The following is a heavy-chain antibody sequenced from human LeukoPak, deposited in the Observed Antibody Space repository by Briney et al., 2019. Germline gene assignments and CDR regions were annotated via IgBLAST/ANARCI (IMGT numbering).Heavy chain of an antibody. V-gene: IGHV1-69*13. CDR1: GYTFTSYA. D-gene: IGHD2-2*01. CDR2: IIPIFGTA. Sequence: ASVKVSCKASGYTFTSYAISWVRQAPGQGLEWMGGIIPIFGTANYAQKFQGRVTITADESTSTAYMELSSLRSEDTAVYYCARDTDIVVVPAAHYYYYGMDVWGQGTTVTVSS. J-gene: IGHJ6*02. CDR3: ARDTDIVVVPAAHYYYYGMDV.